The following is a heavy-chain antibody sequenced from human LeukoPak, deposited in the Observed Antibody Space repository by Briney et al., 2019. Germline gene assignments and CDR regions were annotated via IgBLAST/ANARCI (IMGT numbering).Heavy chain of an antibody. CDR1: RFTFSRYW. D-gene: IGHD1-20*01. Sequence: PTGGSLRLSCAASRFTFSRYWMSWVRQAPGKGLEWVANIKPDGSEEYYVDSVRGRFTISRDNAKHSLYLQMNSLRVEDTAVYYCTRLNNWAFDNWGQGTLVTVSS. CDR2: IKPDGSEE. CDR3: TRLNNWAFDN. J-gene: IGHJ4*02. V-gene: IGHV3-7*05.